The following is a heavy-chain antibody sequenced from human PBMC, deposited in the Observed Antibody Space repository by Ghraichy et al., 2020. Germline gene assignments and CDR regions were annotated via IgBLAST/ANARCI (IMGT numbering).Heavy chain of an antibody. D-gene: IGHD4-11*01. Sequence: GGSLRLSCAASGFSFSAHWMTWVRQAPGKGLEWVASINRDGSEKYDVDSVRGRFTISRDNAKNSLFLQMSSRRAEDTAVYYCARDVDSNLDYWGQGTLVTVSS. J-gene: IGHJ4*02. V-gene: IGHV3-7*01. CDR1: GFSFSAHW. CDR2: INRDGSEK. CDR3: ARDVDSNLDY.